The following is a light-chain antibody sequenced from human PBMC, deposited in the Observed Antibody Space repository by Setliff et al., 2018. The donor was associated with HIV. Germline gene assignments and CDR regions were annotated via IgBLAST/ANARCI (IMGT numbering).Light chain of an antibody. V-gene: IGLV2-23*02. CDR3: CSYAGTSTYV. CDR1: SSDVGSYNL. CDR2: EVS. Sequence: QSALTQPASVSGSPGQSITISCSGTSSDVGSYNLVSWYQHHPGKAPKLLISEVSKRPSGVSRRFSGSKSGYTASLTISGLQAEDEADYYCCSYAGTSTYVFGSGTKGTVL. J-gene: IGLJ1*01.